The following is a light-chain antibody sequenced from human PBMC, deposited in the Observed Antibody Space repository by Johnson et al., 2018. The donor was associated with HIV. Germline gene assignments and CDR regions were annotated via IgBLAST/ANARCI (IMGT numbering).Light chain of an antibody. CDR3: GTWDSSLTVYV. CDR2: DNN. V-gene: IGLV1-51*01. Sequence: QSVLTQPPSVSAAPGQKVTISCSGSSSNVGNNYVSWFQQLPGTAPKLLIYDNNERPSGIPDRFSGSKSGTSATLGITGLQTGDEADYYCGTWDSSLTVYVFGTGTKLTV. J-gene: IGLJ1*01. CDR1: SSNVGNNY.